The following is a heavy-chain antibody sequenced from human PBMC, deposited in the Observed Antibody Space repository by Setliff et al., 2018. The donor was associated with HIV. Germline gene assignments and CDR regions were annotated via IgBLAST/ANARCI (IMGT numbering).Heavy chain of an antibody. CDR1: GYTFTDYY. D-gene: IGHD3-9*01. J-gene: IGHJ6*02. CDR3: ARVPLHFEWSPPPSDYYHGMDV. V-gene: IGHV1-2*02. CDR2: INPNTGGT. Sequence: GASVKVSCKASGYTFTDYYMHWVRQAPGQGLEWMGWINPNTGGTNYAQKFQGRVTVTRDTSISTAYMDLSMLRSDDTAVYYCARVPLHFEWSPPPSDYYHGMDVWGQGTTVTVSS.